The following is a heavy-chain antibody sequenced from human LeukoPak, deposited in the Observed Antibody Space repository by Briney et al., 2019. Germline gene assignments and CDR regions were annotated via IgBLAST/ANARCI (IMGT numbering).Heavy chain of an antibody. D-gene: IGHD4-11*01. Sequence: GGSLRLSCAASGFTVSSNYMSWVRQAPGKGLEWVSVIYSGGSTYYADSVRGRFTISRDNSKNTLYLQMNSLRAEDTAVYYCARDNSNLSHDYWGQGTLVTVSS. CDR3: ARDNSNLSHDY. CDR2: IYSGGST. V-gene: IGHV3-53*01. J-gene: IGHJ4*02. CDR1: GFTVSSNY.